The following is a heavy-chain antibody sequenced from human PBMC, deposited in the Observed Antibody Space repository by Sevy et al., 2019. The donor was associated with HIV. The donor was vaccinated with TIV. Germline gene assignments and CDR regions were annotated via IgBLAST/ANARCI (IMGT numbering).Heavy chain of an antibody. Sequence: SETLSLTCTVSGGSISSYYWSWIRQPPGKGLEWIGYIYYSGSTNYNPSLKSRVTISVDTSKNQFSLKLSSVTAADTAVYYCARGVPWLDAFDIWGQGTTVTVSS. V-gene: IGHV4-59*01. D-gene: IGHD6-19*01. CDR1: GGSISSYY. CDR3: ARGVPWLDAFDI. CDR2: IYYSGST. J-gene: IGHJ3*02.